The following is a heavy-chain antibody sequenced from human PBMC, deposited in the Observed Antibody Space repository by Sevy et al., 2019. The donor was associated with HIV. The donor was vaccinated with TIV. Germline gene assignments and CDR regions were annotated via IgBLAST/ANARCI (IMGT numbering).Heavy chain of an antibody. Sequence: SGPTLVKPTQTLTLTCTFSGFSLSTSGVGVGWIRQPPGKALEWLALIYWDDDKRYSPSLKSRLTITKDTSKNQVVLTMTNMDPVDTATYYCAHSDCSSTSCLRTNWFDPWGQGTLVTVSS. D-gene: IGHD2-2*01. V-gene: IGHV2-5*02. CDR1: GFSLSTSGVG. CDR3: AHSDCSSTSCLRTNWFDP. CDR2: IYWDDDK. J-gene: IGHJ5*02.